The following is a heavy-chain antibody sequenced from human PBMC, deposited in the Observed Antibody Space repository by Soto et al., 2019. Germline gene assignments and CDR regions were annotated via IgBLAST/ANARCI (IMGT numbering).Heavy chain of an antibody. Sequence: PGESLRLSCAFSGFTFSNYAMNWVRQAPGKGPEWVSAITGNGRSTYYTDSVKGRFTISRDNSKNTLYLQMNSLRAEDTAVYYCANYYRDSAGGEFFQHWGHCTLLTVSS. CDR2: ITGNGRST. D-gene: IGHD4-17*01. CDR3: ANYYRDSAGGEFFQH. J-gene: IGHJ1*01. CDR1: GFTFSNYA. V-gene: IGHV3-23*01.